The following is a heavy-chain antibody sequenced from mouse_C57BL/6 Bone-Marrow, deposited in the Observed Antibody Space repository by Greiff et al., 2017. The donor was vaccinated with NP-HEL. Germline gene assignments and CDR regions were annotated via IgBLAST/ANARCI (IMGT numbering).Heavy chain of an antibody. CDR3: ARGYDRFAY. J-gene: IGHJ3*01. Sequence: EVQRVESGPELVKPGASVKISCKASGYSFTGYYMNWVKQSPEKSLEWIGEINPSTGGTTYNQKFKAKATLTVDKSSSTAYMQLKSLTSEDSAVYYCARGYDRFAYWGQGTLVTVSA. V-gene: IGHV1-42*01. CDR1: GYSFTGYY. D-gene: IGHD2-14*01. CDR2: INPSTGGT.